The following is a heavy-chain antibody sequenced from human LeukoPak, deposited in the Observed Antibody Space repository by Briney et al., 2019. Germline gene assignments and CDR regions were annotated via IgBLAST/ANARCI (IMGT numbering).Heavy chain of an antibody. D-gene: IGHD3-22*01. CDR2: IYYSGST. CDR1: GGSISSYY. Sequence: SETLSLTCTVSGGSISSYYWSWIRQPPGKGLEWIGYIYYSGSTNYNPSLKSRVTISVDTSKNQFSLKLSSVTAADTAVYYCARDYYDSLDAFDIWGQGTMVTVSS. CDR3: ARDYYDSLDAFDI. J-gene: IGHJ3*02. V-gene: IGHV4-59*12.